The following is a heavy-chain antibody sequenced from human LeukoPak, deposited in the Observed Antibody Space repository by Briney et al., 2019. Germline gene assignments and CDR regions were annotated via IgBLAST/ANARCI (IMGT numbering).Heavy chain of an antibody. J-gene: IGHJ4*02. Sequence: GGSLRLSCAASGFTFTSSFMSWVRRPPGKGLEWVSTIIGSGGSGRSTYYADSVEGRFTISRDNSKNTLFLQMNSLRAEDTAVYYRAKYCSGVSCYSGLDYWGQGTLVSVSS. V-gene: IGHV3-23*01. D-gene: IGHD2-15*01. CDR3: AKYCSGVSCYSGLDY. CDR2: IIGSGGSGRST. CDR1: GFTFTSSF.